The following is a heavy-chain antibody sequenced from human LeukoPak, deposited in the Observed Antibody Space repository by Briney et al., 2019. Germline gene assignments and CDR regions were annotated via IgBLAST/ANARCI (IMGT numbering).Heavy chain of an antibody. CDR1: GGSFSGYY. V-gene: IGHV4-34*01. D-gene: IGHD2-2*02. Sequence: SETLSLTCAAYGGSFSGYYWSWIRQPPGKGLEWIGEINHSGSTNYNPSLKSRVTISVDTSKNQFSLKLSSVTAADTAVYYCARGPIKRYCSSTSCYKGFDPWGQGTLVTVSS. CDR2: INHSGST. CDR3: ARGPIKRYCSSTSCYKGFDP. J-gene: IGHJ5*02.